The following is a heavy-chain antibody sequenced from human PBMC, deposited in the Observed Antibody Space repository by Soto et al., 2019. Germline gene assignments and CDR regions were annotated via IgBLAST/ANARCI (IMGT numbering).Heavy chain of an antibody. Sequence: EVHLLESGGGVVQPGESLRLSCAASGFTFSRNAMSWVRQAPGKGLEWVSTIGSAGTAYYADSVKGRFTISRDNSKNTQSLQMNSLRAEDTAVYYCAKLGFCSGGTCYLDYYNGVDVWGQGTTVTVSS. CDR3: AKLGFCSGGTCYLDYYNGVDV. J-gene: IGHJ6*02. CDR1: GFTFSRNA. V-gene: IGHV3-23*01. CDR2: IGSAGTA. D-gene: IGHD2-15*01.